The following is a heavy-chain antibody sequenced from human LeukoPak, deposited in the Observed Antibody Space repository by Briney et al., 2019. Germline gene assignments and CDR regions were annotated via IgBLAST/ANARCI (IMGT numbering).Heavy chain of an antibody. D-gene: IGHD5-18*01. CDR2: IYTSGST. CDR3: ARDWDTAMAEVWFDP. CDR1: GGSISSYY. J-gene: IGHJ5*02. V-gene: IGHV4-4*07. Sequence: SETLSLTCTVSGGSISSYYWSWIRQPAGKGLEWIGRIYTSGSTNYNPSLKGRVTMSVDTSKNQFSLKLSSVTAADTAVYYCARDWDTAMAEVWFDPWGQGTLVTVSS.